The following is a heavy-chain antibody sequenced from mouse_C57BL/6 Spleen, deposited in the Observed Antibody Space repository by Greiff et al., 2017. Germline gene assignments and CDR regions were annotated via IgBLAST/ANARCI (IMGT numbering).Heavy chain of an antibody. J-gene: IGHJ2*01. V-gene: IGHV10-1*01. CDR2: IRSKSNNYAT. CDR3: VRGGYHGDFDY. Sequence: GGGLVQPKGSLKLSCAASGFSFNTYAMNWVRQAPGKGLEWVARIRSKSNNYATYYADSVKDRFTISRDDSESMLYLQMNNLKTEDTAMYYCVRGGYHGDFDYWGQGTTLTVSS. D-gene: IGHD2-2*01. CDR1: GFSFNTYA.